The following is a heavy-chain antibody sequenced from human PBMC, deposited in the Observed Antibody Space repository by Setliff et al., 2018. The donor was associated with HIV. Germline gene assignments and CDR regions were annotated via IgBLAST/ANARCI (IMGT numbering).Heavy chain of an antibody. V-gene: IGHV4-31*03. CDR2: IYYTGST. CDR3: ARTRYSYGYFYYMDV. D-gene: IGHD5-18*01. J-gene: IGHJ6*03. CDR1: GGSISSVGYY. Sequence: LSLTCTVSGGSISSVGYYWSWIRQHPGKGLEWIGYIYYTGSTHDNPPLKSRVTISVDTSKNQLSLKLRSVTAADTAVYYCARTRYSYGYFYYMDVWGKGTTVTVSS.